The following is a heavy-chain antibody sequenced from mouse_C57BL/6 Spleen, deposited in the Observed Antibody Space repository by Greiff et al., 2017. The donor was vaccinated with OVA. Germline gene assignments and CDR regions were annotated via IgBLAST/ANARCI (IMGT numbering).Heavy chain of an antibody. D-gene: IGHD2-4*01. CDR3: ARWGIYYDYDGGFDY. CDR1: GYTFTSYW. Sequence: QVQLKQSGAELVRPGSSVKLSCKASGYTFTSYWMHWVKQRPIQGLEWIGNIDPSDSETHYNQKFKDKATLTVDKSSSTAYMQLSSLTSEDSAVYYCARWGIYYDYDGGFDYWGQGTTLTVSS. CDR2: IDPSDSET. V-gene: IGHV1-52*01. J-gene: IGHJ2*01.